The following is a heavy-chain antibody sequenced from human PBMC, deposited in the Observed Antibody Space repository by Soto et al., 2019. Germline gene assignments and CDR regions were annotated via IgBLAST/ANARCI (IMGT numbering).Heavy chain of an antibody. Sequence: GGSLRLSCAASGFTFSNAWMSWVRQAPGKGLEWVGRIKSKTDGGTTDYAAPVKGRFTISRDDSKNTLYLQMNSLKTEDTAVYYCTTDPLYYDILTGYAISFDYWGQGTLVTVSS. CDR1: GFTFSNAW. V-gene: IGHV3-15*01. J-gene: IGHJ4*02. CDR3: TTDPLYYDILTGYAISFDY. CDR2: IKSKTDGGTT. D-gene: IGHD3-9*01.